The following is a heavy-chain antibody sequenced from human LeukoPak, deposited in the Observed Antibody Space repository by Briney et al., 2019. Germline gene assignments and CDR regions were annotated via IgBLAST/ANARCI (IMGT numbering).Heavy chain of an antibody. Sequence: GGSLRLSCAASGFTFSSYGMDWVRQAPGKGLEWVSYISRTGDFIYYADSFKGRFTISRDNAKSSLYLQMNSLTVEDTAMYYCARDLADAFDYWGQGALVTVSS. V-gene: IGHV3-21*01. D-gene: IGHD5-24*01. J-gene: IGHJ4*02. CDR2: ISRTGDFI. CDR1: GFTFSSYG. CDR3: ARDLADAFDY.